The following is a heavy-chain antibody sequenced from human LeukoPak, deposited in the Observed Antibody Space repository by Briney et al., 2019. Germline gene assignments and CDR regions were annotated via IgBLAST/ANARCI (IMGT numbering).Heavy chain of an antibody. J-gene: IGHJ4*02. CDR2: IHYSGST. Sequence: SETLSLTCTVSGGSISSYYWSWIRQPPGKGLEWIGYIHYSGSTNYNPSLKSRVTISVDTSKNQFSLKLSSVTAADTAVYYCARHKGEGGSYGDFDYWGQGTLVTVSS. D-gene: IGHD1-26*01. CDR1: GGSISSYY. V-gene: IGHV4-59*08. CDR3: ARHKGEGGSYGDFDY.